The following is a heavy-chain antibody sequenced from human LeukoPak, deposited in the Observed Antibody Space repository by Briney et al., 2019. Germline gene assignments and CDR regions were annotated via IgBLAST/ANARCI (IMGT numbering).Heavy chain of an antibody. Sequence: ASVKVSCKASGYTFTSYGLIRVRQAPGQGLEWMGWISPYSGNTNYAQKLQGRVTMTTDTSTSTAYMELRSLRSDDTAVYYCARQERQAFDYWGQGTLVTVSS. V-gene: IGHV1-18*01. CDR3: ARQERQAFDY. CDR2: ISPYSGNT. J-gene: IGHJ4*02. CDR1: GYTFTSYG. D-gene: IGHD1-1*01.